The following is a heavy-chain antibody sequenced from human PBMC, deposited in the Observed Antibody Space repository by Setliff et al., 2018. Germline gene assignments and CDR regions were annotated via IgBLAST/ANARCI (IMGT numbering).Heavy chain of an antibody. J-gene: IGHJ4*02. CDR1: GYSFASYW. V-gene: IGHV5-51*01. CDR2: IYPGDSDT. Sequence: PGESLKISCKASGYSFASYWIAWVRQMPGKGLEWTGVIYPGDSDTRYSPSFQGQVTISADKSISTAYLQWSSLKASDTAMYYCARDSNYEGAYDYWGKGTLVTVSS. CDR3: ARDSNYEGAYDY. D-gene: IGHD4-4*01.